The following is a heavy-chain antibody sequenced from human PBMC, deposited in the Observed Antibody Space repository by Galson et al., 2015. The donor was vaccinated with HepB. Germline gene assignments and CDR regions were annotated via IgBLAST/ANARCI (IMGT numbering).Heavy chain of an antibody. D-gene: IGHD2-21*02. CDR2: TYYRSKWYN. CDR1: GDSVSSNSAA. CDR3: ARGLQVVVTYYYYYYMDV. J-gene: IGHJ6*03. Sequence: CAISGDSVSSNSAAWNWIRQSPSRGLEWLGRTYYRSKWYNDYAVSVKSRITINPDTSKNQSSLQLNSVTPEDTAVYYCARGLQVVVTYYYYYYMDVWGKGTTVTVSS. V-gene: IGHV6-1*01.